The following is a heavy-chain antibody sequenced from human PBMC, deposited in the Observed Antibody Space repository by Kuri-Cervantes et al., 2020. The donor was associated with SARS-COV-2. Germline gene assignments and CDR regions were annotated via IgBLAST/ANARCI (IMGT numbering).Heavy chain of an antibody. CDR2: ISYDETYK. Sequence: GESLKISCAASRFTFRNYGMHWVRQAPGKGLEWVALISYDETYKYYADSVEGRFTISRDNSENTLYLQMNSLRAEDTAMYYCAAERYEWLAYAYCFDLWGQGTLVTVSS. V-gene: IGHV3-30*03. D-gene: IGHD6-19*01. CDR1: RFTFRNYG. CDR3: AAERYEWLAYAYCFDL. J-gene: IGHJ4*02.